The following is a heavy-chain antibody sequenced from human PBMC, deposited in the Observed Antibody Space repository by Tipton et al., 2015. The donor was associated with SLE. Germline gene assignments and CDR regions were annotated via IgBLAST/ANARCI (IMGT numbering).Heavy chain of an antibody. CDR1: GFNFSKNT. CDR3: ARGMGNVHLDL. CDR2: ISSSSSFI. V-gene: IGHV3-21*06. Sequence: SLRLSCVASGFNFSKNTMNWVRQAPGKGLEWIAAISSSSSFIFHADSVKGRFTISRDNAKNSLYLQVSSLRADDTAVYYCARGMGNVHLDLWGKGTTVTVSS. J-gene: IGHJ6*03. D-gene: IGHD3-10*02.